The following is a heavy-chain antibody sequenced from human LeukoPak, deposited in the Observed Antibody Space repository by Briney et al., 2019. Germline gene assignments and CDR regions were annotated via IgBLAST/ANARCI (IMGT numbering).Heavy chain of an antibody. CDR3: ARTNQISETAFDI. D-gene: IGHD1-14*01. V-gene: IGHV4-59*01. CDR1: SGSINNYY. J-gene: IGHJ3*02. CDR2: ILSSGST. Sequence: KPSETLSLTCTVSSGSINNYYWSWIRQPPGKGLEWIGYILSSGSTNYNPSVKSRVNISVDTSKNQFSLKLSSVTAADTAVYYCARTNQISETAFDIWGQGTMVIVSS.